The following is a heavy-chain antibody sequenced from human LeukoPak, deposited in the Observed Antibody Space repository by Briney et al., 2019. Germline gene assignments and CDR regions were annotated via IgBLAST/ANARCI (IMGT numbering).Heavy chain of an antibody. D-gene: IGHD6-19*01. CDR2: ISSSSSYI. Sequence: GGSLRLSCAASGFTFNRYSMNWARQAPGKGLEWVSSISSSSSYIYYADSVKGRFTISRDNAKKSMYLEMNSLRAEDTAVYYCARPSNEGQWLVGQGVDYWGQGTLVTVSS. CDR3: ARPSNEGQWLVGQGVDY. V-gene: IGHV3-21*01. CDR1: GFTFNRYS. J-gene: IGHJ4*02.